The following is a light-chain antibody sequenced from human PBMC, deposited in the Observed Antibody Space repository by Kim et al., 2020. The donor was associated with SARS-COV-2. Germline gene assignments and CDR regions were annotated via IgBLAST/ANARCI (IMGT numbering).Light chain of an antibody. CDR3: CSYAGSYTRV. V-gene: IGLV2-11*01. CDR2: DVS. CDR1: SSDVGGYNY. Sequence: QSALTQPRSVSGSPGQSVTISCTGTSSDVGGYNYVSWYQQHPGKAPKFMIYDVSKRPSGVPDRFSGSKSGNTASLTISGLQAEDGADYYCCSYAGSYTRVFGGGTQLTVL. J-gene: IGLJ3*02.